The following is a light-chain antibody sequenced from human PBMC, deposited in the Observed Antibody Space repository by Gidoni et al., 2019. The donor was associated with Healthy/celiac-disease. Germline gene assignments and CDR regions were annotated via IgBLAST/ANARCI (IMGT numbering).Light chain of an antibody. CDR2: GAS. CDR3: QQYNNWPPPLT. J-gene: IGKJ4*01. Sequence: EIVMTQSPATLSVSPGERATLSCRASQSVSSNLDWYQQKPGQAPRLLIYGASTRATGLPARFSGSGSGTEFTLTISSLQSEDFAVYFCQQYNNWPPPLTFGGGTKVEIK. V-gene: IGKV3-15*01. CDR1: QSVSSN.